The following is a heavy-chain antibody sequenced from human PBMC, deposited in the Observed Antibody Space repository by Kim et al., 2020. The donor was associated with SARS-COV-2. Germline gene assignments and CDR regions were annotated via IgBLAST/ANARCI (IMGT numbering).Heavy chain of an antibody. D-gene: IGHD6-19*01. J-gene: IGHJ4*02. V-gene: IGHV3-7*01. Sequence: GGSLRLSCATSGFTLNTFWMSWVRHVPGKGLEWVANINQDGTETNYLDSVKGRFTISADNAKNSLFLQMNSLRDEDTAIYYCTRDRYNSDWFLARFDYWGQGALLTVSS. CDR2: INQDGTET. CDR3: TRDRYNSDWFLARFDY. CDR1: GFTLNTFW.